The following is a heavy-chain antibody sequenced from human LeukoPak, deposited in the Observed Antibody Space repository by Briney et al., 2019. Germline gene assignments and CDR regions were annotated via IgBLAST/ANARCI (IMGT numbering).Heavy chain of an antibody. CDR2: IYGSGST. J-gene: IGHJ4*02. CDR1: GYSITTYY. CDR3: ARDRGGAIDY. D-gene: IGHD1-26*01. V-gene: IGHV4-59*01. Sequence: PSETQSLTCTVSGYSITTYYWTWIRQPPGKRLEWIGNIYGSGSTNYNPSLKSRVTISEDTSKNQFSLKLISVTAADTALYYCARDRGGAIDYWGQGSLVTVSS.